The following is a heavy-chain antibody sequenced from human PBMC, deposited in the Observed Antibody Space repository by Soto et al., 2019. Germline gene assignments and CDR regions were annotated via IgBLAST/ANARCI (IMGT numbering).Heavy chain of an antibody. V-gene: IGHV2-5*02. Sequence: QITLKESGPTLVKPTQTLTLTCTFSGFSLSTRGVGVGWFRQPPGKALEWLALIYWDDDEGYSPSLKSRLTISKDTAKNPVVLTMTNIDPVDTATYYCTHIPLGYSYHLESWGKGPLVTVSS. CDR3: THIPLGYSYHLES. CDR1: GFSLSTRGVG. J-gene: IGHJ5*02. CDR2: IYWDDDE. D-gene: IGHD5-18*01.